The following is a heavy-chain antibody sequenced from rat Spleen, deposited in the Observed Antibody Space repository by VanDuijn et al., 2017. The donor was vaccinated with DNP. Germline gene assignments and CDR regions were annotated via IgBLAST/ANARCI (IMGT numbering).Heavy chain of an antibody. Sequence: EVQLVESGGGLVEPGRSLKLSCVASGFSFRNYYMAWVRQTPTRGLEWVASISTGGGNTYYRDSVKGRFTISRDNAKNTQYLQIDSLRSEDSATYYCASNNYFDYWGQGVMVTVSS. V-gene: IGHV5S13*01. J-gene: IGHJ2*01. CDR1: GFSFRNYY. CDR2: ISTGGGNT. CDR3: ASNNYFDY.